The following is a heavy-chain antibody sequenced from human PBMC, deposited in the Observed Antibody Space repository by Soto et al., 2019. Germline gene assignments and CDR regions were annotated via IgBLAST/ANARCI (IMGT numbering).Heavy chain of an antibody. CDR2: IIPIFGTA. J-gene: IGHJ5*02. V-gene: IGHV1-69*13. D-gene: IGHD2-15*01. CDR3: ARDRDCSGGSCPPRPNWFDP. Sequence: SVKVSCKASGGTFSSYAISWVRQAPGQGLEWMGGIIPIFGTANYAQKFQGRVTITADESTSTAYMELSSLRSEDTAVYYCARDRDCSGGSCPPRPNWFDPWGQGTLVTVSS. CDR1: GGTFSSYA.